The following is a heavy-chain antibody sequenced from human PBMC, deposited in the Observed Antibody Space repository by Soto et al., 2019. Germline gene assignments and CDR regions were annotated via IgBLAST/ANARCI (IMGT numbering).Heavy chain of an antibody. CDR3: ARGGXYGSGSILAYYYYGMDV. J-gene: IGHJ6*02. D-gene: IGHD3-10*01. CDR2: INHSGST. CDR1: GGSFSGYY. V-gene: IGHV4-34*01. Sequence: PSETLSLTCAVYGGSFSGYYWSWIRQPPGKGLEWIGEINHSGSTNYNPSLKSRVTISVDTSKNQFSLKLSSVTAADTAVYYCARGGXYGSGSILAYYYYGMDVWGQGTTVTVSS.